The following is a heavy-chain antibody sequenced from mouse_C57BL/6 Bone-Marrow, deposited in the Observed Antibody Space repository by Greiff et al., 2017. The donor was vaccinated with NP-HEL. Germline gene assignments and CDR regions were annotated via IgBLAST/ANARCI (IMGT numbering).Heavy chain of an antibody. J-gene: IGHJ1*03. V-gene: IGHV1-64*01. CDR1: GYTFTSYW. Sequence: QVQLQQPGAELVKPGASVKLSCKASGYTFTSYWMHWVKQRPGQGLEWIGMIHPNSGSTNYNEKFKSKATLTVDKSSSTAYMQLSSLTSEDSAVYYCARSNFPFYSGSSYGYFDVWGTGTTVTVSS. D-gene: IGHD1-1*01. CDR3: ARSNFPFYSGSSYGYFDV. CDR2: IHPNSGST.